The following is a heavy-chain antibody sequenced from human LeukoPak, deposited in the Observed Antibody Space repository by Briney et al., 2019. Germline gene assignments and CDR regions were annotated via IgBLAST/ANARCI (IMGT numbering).Heavy chain of an antibody. CDR2: IGTAGDT. Sequence: PGGSLRLSCAASGFTFSDYDMHWVRQATGKGLEWVSAIGTAGDTYYTGSVKGRFTISRENAKNSLYLQMNSLRAGDTAVYYWERVAKERVGGVYYFDYWGQETLVTVSS. D-gene: IGHD1-1*01. V-gene: IGHV3-13*01. CDR3: ERVAKERVGGVYYFDY. J-gene: IGHJ4*02. CDR1: GFTFSDYD.